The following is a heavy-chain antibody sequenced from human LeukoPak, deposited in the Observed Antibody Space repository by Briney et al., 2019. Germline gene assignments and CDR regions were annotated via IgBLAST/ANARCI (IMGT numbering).Heavy chain of an antibody. CDR3: ARDLPRFETYYYYYGMDV. V-gene: IGHV1-18*04. D-gene: IGHD3-16*01. J-gene: IGHJ6*02. CDR1: GFTFTGYY. Sequence: GASVKVSCKASGFTFTGYYIHWVRQAPGQGLEWMGWISAYNGNTNYAQKLQGRVTMTTDTSTSTAYMELRSLRSDDTAVYYCARDLPRFETYYYYYGMDVWGQGTTVTVSS. CDR2: ISAYNGNT.